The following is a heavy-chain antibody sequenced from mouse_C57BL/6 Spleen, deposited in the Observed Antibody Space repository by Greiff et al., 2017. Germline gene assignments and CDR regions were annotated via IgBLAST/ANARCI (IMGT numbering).Heavy chain of an antibody. D-gene: IGHD1-1*01. CDR1: GYTFTSYG. CDR2: IYPRSGNT. Sequence: VKLMESGAELARPGASVKLSCKASGYTFTSYGISWVKQRTGQGLEWIGEIYPRSGNTYYNEKFKGKATLTADKSSSTAYMELRSLTSEDSAVYFCARGYGSSYDAMDYWGQGTSVTVSS. CDR3: ARGYGSSYDAMDY. V-gene: IGHV1-81*01. J-gene: IGHJ4*01.